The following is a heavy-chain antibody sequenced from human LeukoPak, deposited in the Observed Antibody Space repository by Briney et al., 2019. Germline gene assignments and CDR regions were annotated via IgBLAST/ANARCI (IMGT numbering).Heavy chain of an antibody. Sequence: SETLSLTCTVSGGSISSGGYYGSWIRQHPGKGLEWIGYIYYSGSTYYNPSLKSRVTISVDTSKNQFSLKLSSVTAADTAVYYCARDRDYYDSSGYYFDYWGQGTLVTVSS. D-gene: IGHD3-22*01. CDR1: GGSISSGGYY. CDR2: IYYSGST. CDR3: ARDRDYYDSSGYYFDY. J-gene: IGHJ4*02. V-gene: IGHV4-31*03.